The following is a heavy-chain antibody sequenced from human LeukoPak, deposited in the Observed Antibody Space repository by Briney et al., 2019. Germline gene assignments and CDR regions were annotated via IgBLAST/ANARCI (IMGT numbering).Heavy chain of an antibody. CDR2: INAGNGNT. V-gene: IGHV1-3*01. CDR1: GYTFTSYA. J-gene: IGHJ4*02. CDR3: ARVVVGATGDDY. D-gene: IGHD1-26*01. Sequence: SVKVSCKASGYTFTSYAMHWVRQAPGQRLEWMGWINAGNGNTKYSQKLQGRVTMTTDTSTSTAYMELRSLRSDDTAVYYCARVVVGATGDDYWGQGTLVTVSS.